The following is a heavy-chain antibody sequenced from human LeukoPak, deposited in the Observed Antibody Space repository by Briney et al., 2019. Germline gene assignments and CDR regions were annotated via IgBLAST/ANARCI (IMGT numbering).Heavy chain of an antibody. CDR1: GFTFSSYA. D-gene: IGHD6-19*01. Sequence: PGGSLRLSCAASGFTFSSYAMHWVRQAPGKGLEWVAVISYDGSNKYYADSVKGRFTISRDNAKNSLYLQMNSLRAEDTAVYYCARSQAQAVAGSSYGMDVWGQGTTATVSS. V-gene: IGHV3-30-3*01. J-gene: IGHJ6*02. CDR3: ARSQAQAVAGSSYGMDV. CDR2: ISYDGSNK.